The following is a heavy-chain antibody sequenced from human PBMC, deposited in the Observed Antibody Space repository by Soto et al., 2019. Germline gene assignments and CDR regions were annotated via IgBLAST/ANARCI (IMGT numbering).Heavy chain of an antibody. D-gene: IGHD3-22*01. Sequence: QVQLVESGGGVVQPERSLRLSCEASGFIFSSYGMHWVRQAPGKGLEWVAVVSHDGSNKKYVVSVEGRLTISRDNSKNTLYLKMNSVRAEDTAVYYCAKDTYYYSSSGYYIFDYWGQGTLVTVSS. V-gene: IGHV3-30*18. CDR2: VSHDGSNK. CDR1: GFIFSSYG. CDR3: AKDTYYYSSSGYYIFDY. J-gene: IGHJ4*02.